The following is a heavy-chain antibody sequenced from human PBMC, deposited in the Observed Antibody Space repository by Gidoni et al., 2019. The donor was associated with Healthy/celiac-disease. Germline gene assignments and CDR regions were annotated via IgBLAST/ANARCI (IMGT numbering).Heavy chain of an antibody. D-gene: IGHD2-15*01. CDR3: AHSSVVAASFDY. CDR1: GFSLSTSGVG. Sequence: QITLKESGPTLVTPTQTLTMTCTFSGFSLSTSGVGVGWIRQPPGKALEWLALLYWNDDTRYTPSLKSRLTITKDTSKNQVVLTMTNMDPVDTATYYCAHSSVVAASFDYWGQGTLVTVSA. CDR2: LYWNDDT. V-gene: IGHV2-5*01. J-gene: IGHJ4*02.